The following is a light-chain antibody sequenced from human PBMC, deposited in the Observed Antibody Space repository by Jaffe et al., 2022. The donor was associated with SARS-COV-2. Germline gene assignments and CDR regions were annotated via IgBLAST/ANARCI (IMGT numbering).Light chain of an antibody. J-gene: IGKJ2*01. V-gene: IGKV1-39*01. Sequence: DIQMTQSPSSLSASVGDRVSITCRASQSITTHLNWYQQKPGKAPKLLIYAASTFQSGVPSRFSGGGSGTDYTLTISSLQPEDFATYYCQQSYSTPYTFGQGTKVEIK. CDR1: QSITTH. CDR2: AAS. CDR3: QQSYSTPYT.